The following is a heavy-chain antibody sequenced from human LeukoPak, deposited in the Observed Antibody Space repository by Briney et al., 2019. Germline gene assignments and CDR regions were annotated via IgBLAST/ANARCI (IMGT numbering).Heavy chain of an antibody. Sequence: GGSLRLSCAASGFTFSSYSMNWVRQAPGKGLEWVSSSSSSSSYIYYADSVKGRFTISRDNAKNSLYLQMNSLRAEDTAVYYCARGVQLERRRNYYYGMDVWGQGTTVTVSS. V-gene: IGHV3-21*01. CDR1: GFTFSSYS. CDR3: ARGVQLERRRNYYYGMDV. J-gene: IGHJ6*02. D-gene: IGHD1-1*01. CDR2: SSSSSSYI.